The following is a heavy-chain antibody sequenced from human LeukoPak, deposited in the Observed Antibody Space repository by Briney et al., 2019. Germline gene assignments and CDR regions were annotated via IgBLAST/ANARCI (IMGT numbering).Heavy chain of an antibody. D-gene: IGHD3-22*01. CDR1: NGSISSDTYF. Sequence: PSETLSLTCTVSNGSISSDTYFWSWIRQPAGKGLEWIGRMSSSGISTYNPSLKSRVTISVDTSKNQFSLKLSSVTAADTAVYYCARGGYYDRDYMDVWGKGTTVTISS. CDR2: MSSSGIS. V-gene: IGHV4-61*10. J-gene: IGHJ6*03. CDR3: ARGGYYDRDYMDV.